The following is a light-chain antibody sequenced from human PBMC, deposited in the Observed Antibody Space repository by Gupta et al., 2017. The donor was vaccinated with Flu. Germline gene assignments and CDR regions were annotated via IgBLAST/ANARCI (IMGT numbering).Light chain of an antibody. CDR2: ENN. CDR3: GTWDNNLSAYVV. V-gene: IGLV1-51*02. CDR1: SSNIGNNY. J-gene: IGLJ2*01. Sequence: QSVLTQPPSVSAAPGPKVTISCSGSSSNIGNNYVSWYQQLPGTAPKLLIYENNKRPSGIPDRFSGSKSGTSATLGISGLQTGDEAYYYCGTWDNNLSAYVVFGGGTKLTVL.